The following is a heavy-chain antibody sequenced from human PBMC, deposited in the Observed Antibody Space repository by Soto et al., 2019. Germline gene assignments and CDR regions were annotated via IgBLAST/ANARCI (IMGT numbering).Heavy chain of an antibody. CDR3: AKGFPGIAVAGTGYFQH. CDR1: GFTYSSYA. Sequence: EVQLLESGGGLVQPGGSLRLSCAASGFTYSSYAMSWVLQAPGKGLEWVSGISGSGDSTYYADSVKGRFTISRDNSKNTLYLQMNSLRAEDTAVYYCAKGFPGIAVAGTGYFQHRGQGTLVTVSS. CDR2: ISGSGDST. V-gene: IGHV3-23*01. D-gene: IGHD6-19*01. J-gene: IGHJ1*01.